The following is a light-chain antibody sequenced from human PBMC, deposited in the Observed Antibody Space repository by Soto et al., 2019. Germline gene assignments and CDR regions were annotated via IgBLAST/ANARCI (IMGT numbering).Light chain of an antibody. CDR2: FAS. J-gene: IGKJ1*01. CDR1: QSVSTN. V-gene: IGKV3-15*01. CDR3: QQYDKWPRT. Sequence: VMTQSPATLSVSPGERAALSCRASQSVSTNLDWYQKKPGQPPRLLIYFASTRATAVPARFTAGGYGTEFTLTISSLKSDDLEVYYCQQYDKWPRTFGQGTKVDIK.